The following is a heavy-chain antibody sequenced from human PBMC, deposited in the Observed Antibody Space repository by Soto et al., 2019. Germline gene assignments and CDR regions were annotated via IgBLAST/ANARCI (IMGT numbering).Heavy chain of an antibody. CDR1: GFTVSNNY. D-gene: IGHD3-22*01. V-gene: IGHV3-53*04. Sequence: GGSLRLSCAASGFTVSNNYMSWVRQAPGKGLEWVSVIYSGGSTYYADSVKGRFTISRHNSKNTLYLQMNSLRAEDTAVYYCARGYVGHYYDSSGYYSIDAFDIWGQGTMVTVSS. CDR2: IYSGGST. J-gene: IGHJ3*02. CDR3: ARGYVGHYYDSSGYYSIDAFDI.